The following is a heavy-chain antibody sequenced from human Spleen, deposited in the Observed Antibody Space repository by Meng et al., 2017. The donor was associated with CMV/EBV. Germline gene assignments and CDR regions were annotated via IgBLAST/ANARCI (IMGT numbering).Heavy chain of an antibody. CDR1: GVSFGSYG. CDR2: IRYDGSNK. Sequence: QVQLVESGGGVLKSGGALCLSFAVSGVSFGSYGMHWVREAPGKGLEWMAFIRYDGSNKYYADSVKGRFTISRDNYKNTLYLQMNSLRAEDTAVYYCAKDGTYYDFWSGYYSHYFDYWGQGTLVTVSS. D-gene: IGHD3-3*01. J-gene: IGHJ4*02. V-gene: IGHV3-30*02. CDR3: AKDGTYYDFWSGYYSHYFDY.